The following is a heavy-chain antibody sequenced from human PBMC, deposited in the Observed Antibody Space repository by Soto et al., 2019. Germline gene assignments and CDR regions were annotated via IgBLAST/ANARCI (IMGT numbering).Heavy chain of an antibody. CDR2: IKQDGSEK. D-gene: IGHD5-12*01. Sequence: GGSLRLSWAASGFTFSSYWMSWVRQAPGKGLEWVANIKQDGSEKYYVDSVKGRFTISRDNAKNSLCLQMNSLRAEDTAVYYCARVSGYGLWHYYYYMDVWGKGTTVTVSS. V-gene: IGHV3-7*01. CDR3: ARVSGYGLWHYYYYMDV. CDR1: GFTFSSYW. J-gene: IGHJ6*03.